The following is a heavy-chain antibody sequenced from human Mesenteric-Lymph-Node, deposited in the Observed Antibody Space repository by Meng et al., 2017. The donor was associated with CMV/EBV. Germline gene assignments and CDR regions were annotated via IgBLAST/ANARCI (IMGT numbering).Heavy chain of an antibody. CDR1: GFTFSSYE. J-gene: IGHJ6*02. Sequence: GESLKISCTVFGFTFSSYEMNWVRQAPGKGLEWLSYISSSGDIVYYADSVKGRFTISRDNAKHSLYLEMNSLRAEDTAVYYCARDQKISGWYSGYYFYGMDVWGQGTTVTVSS. V-gene: IGHV3-48*03. D-gene: IGHD6-19*01. CDR3: ARDQKISGWYSGYYFYGMDV. CDR2: ISSSGDIV.